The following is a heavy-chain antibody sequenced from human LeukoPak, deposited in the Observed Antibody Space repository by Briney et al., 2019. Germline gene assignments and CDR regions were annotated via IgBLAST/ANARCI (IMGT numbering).Heavy chain of an antibody. CDR3: AKGGIVALTLFDY. D-gene: IGHD5-12*01. CDR1: RFTFSSYA. Sequence: PVGSLRLSCAASRFTFSSYAMSWVRQAPGKGLEWVSTISGSTGSTYYADSVKGRFTISRDNSKNTLYLQMNSLRAEDTAVYYCAKGGIVALTLFDYWGQGTLVTASS. CDR2: ISGSTGST. J-gene: IGHJ4*02. V-gene: IGHV3-23*01.